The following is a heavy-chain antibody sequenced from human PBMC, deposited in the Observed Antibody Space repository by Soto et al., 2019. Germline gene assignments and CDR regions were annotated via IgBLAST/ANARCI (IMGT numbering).Heavy chain of an antibody. CDR2: IIPILGIA. D-gene: IGHD5-18*01. V-gene: IGHV1-69*02. Sequence: QVQLVQSGAEVKKPGSSVKVSCKASGGTFSSYPISWVRQAPGQGLEWMGRIIPILGIANYAQKFQGRVTITADKATSTAYMELSSLRSEDTAVYYCAVRGYSFLAHALDYWGQGTLVTVSS. J-gene: IGHJ4*02. CDR1: GGTFSSYP. CDR3: AVRGYSFLAHALDY.